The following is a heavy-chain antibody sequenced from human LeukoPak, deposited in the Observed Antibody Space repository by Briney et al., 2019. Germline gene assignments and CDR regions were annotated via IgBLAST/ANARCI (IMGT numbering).Heavy chain of an antibody. D-gene: IGHD6-19*01. CDR2: ISSSGSTI. CDR3: ARDGFIAVAGTGRGDFDY. Sequence: GGSLRLPCAASGFTFSSYEMNWVRQAPGKGLEWVSYISSSGSTIYYADSVKGRFSISRDNAKNSLYLQMNSLRAEDTAVYYCARDGFIAVAGTGRGDFDYWGQGTLVTVSS. V-gene: IGHV3-48*03. J-gene: IGHJ4*02. CDR1: GFTFSSYE.